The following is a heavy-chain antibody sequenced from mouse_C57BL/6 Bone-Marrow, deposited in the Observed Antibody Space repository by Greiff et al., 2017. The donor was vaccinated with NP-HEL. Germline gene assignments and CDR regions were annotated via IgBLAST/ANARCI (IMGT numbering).Heavy chain of an antibody. CDR2: IYPSDSET. CDR3: ARLLRSFAY. V-gene: IGHV1-61*01. D-gene: IGHD1-1*01. Sequence: VKQSCKASGYTFTSYWMDWVKQRPGQGLEWIGNIYPSDSETHYNQKFKDKATLTVDKSSSTAYMQLSSLTSEDSAVYYCARLLRSFAYWGQGTLVTVSA. J-gene: IGHJ3*01. CDR1: GYTFTSYW.